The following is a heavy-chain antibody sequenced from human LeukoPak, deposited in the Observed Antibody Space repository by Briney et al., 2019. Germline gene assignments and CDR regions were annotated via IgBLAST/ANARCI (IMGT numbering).Heavy chain of an antibody. CDR3: ARDLGIVGPTATIFDY. D-gene: IGHD1-26*01. Sequence: PGGSLRLSCAASGFTFSSYSMNWVRQAPGKGLEWVSSITSSSSYIYYADSLKGRFTISRDNAKNSLYLQMNSLRAEDTAVYYCARDLGIVGPTATIFDYWGQGTLVTVSS. CDR1: GFTFSSYS. J-gene: IGHJ4*02. CDR2: ITSSSSYI. V-gene: IGHV3-21*01.